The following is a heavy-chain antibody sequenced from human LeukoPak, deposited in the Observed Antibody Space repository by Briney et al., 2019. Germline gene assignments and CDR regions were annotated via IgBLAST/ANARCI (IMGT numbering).Heavy chain of an antibody. D-gene: IGHD2/OR15-2a*01. CDR3: ARDANLRGYNSWFDP. J-gene: IGHJ5*02. Sequence: PGGSLRLSCEGSGFNFNSHWMSWVRQAPGKGPEWVTNINQDGNEKYYAGSVKGRFTVSRDNVKKSVYLQLDSVRADDTGVYYCARDANLRGYNSWFDPWGQGTLVTVSS. V-gene: IGHV3-7*01. CDR1: GFNFNSHW. CDR2: INQDGNEK.